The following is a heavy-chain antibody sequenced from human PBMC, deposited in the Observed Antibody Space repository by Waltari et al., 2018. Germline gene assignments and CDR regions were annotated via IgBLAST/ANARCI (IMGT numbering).Heavy chain of an antibody. CDR2: IYYSGRT. CDR3: ARGVPHYYYYMDV. J-gene: IGHJ6*03. D-gene: IGHD2-2*01. Sequence: QVQLQESGPGLVKPSQTLSLTCTVSGGSISSGGYYWSWIRQHPGKGLEWIGYIYYSGRTYDNPSLKIRVTISVDTSKNQFSLKLSSVTAADTAVYYCARGVPHYYYYMDVWGKGTTVTVSS. V-gene: IGHV4-31*03. CDR1: GGSISSGGYY.